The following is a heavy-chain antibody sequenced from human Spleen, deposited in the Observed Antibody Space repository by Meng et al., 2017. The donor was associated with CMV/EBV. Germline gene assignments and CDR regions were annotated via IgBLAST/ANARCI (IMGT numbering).Heavy chain of an antibody. Sequence: QVYRRQSGAEVKKPGASVKVSCKASGYTFNSYSMHWVRQATRQGLAWIGIINPIGGSTSHEKKFKCRVNMTRDTSTSPAYMELSSLRSEDTAVYYCASEEVTVDIVATIGWGQGTLVTVSS. CDR3: ASEEVTVDIVATIG. V-gene: IGHV1-46*02. CDR2: INPIGGST. J-gene: IGHJ4*02. CDR1: GYTFNSYS. D-gene: IGHD5-12*01.